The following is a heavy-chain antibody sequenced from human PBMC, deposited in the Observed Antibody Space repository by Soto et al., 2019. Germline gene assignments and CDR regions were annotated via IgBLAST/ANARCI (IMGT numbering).Heavy chain of an antibody. J-gene: IGHJ4*02. CDR3: ARVNCSSTSCPIDY. Sequence: GGSLRLSCAASGFTFSSYGMHWVRQAPGKGLEWVAVIWYDGSNKYYADSVKGRFTISRDNSKNTLYLQMNSLRAEDTAVYYCARVNCSSTSCPIDYWGQGTLVTVSS. V-gene: IGHV3-33*01. CDR2: IWYDGSNK. CDR1: GFTFSSYG. D-gene: IGHD2-2*01.